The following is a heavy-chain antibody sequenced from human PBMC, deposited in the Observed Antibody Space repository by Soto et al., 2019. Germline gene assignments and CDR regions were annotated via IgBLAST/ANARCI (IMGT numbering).Heavy chain of an antibody. D-gene: IGHD3-16*01. Sequence: QVQLVQSGAEVKKPGSSVKVSCKASGGPFSSFALNWVRQAPGQGLEWMGGIIPILGSPNYPQTFQGRVTITADESTSTVYLDLSSLKSEDTAVYYCARQVQMLRAYFDYWGQGTLVTVSS. CDR3: ARQVQMLRAYFDY. V-gene: IGHV1-69*01. J-gene: IGHJ4*02. CDR1: GGPFSSFA. CDR2: IIPILGSP.